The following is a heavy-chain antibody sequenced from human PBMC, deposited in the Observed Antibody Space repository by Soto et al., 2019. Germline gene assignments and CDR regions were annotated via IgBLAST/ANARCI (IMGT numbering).Heavy chain of an antibody. D-gene: IGHD1-1*01. J-gene: IGHJ6*02. CDR2: TYYRSKWYN. V-gene: IGHV6-1*01. CDR3: ARGPTTGRIRRYGMDV. CDR1: GDSVSSNSAA. Sequence: SQTLSLTCAISGDSVSSNSAAWNWIRQSPSRGLEWLGRTYYRSKWYNDYAVSVKSRITINPDTSKNQFSLQLNSVTPEDTAVYYCARGPTTGRIRRYGMDVWGQGTTVTVSS.